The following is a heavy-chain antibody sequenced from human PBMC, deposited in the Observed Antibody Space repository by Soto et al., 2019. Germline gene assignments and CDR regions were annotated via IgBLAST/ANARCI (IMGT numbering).Heavy chain of an antibody. Sequence: GASVKVSCKASGGTFSSYTISWVRQAPGQGLEWMGRIIPILGIANYAQKFQGRVTITVDKSTSTAYMELSSLRSEDTAVYYCARDAFLGAVTPCYWGQGTLVTVSS. J-gene: IGHJ4*02. D-gene: IGHD4-4*01. V-gene: IGHV1-69*04. CDR2: IIPILGIA. CDR3: ARDAFLGAVTPCY. CDR1: GGTFSSYT.